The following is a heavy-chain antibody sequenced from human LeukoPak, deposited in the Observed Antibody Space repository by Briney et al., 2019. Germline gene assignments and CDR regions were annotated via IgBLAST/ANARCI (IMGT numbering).Heavy chain of an antibody. J-gene: IGHJ3*02. CDR1: GGSISSGSYY. D-gene: IGHD3-22*01. CDR2: IYYSGST. V-gene: IGHV4-61*10. Sequence: SETLSLTCTVSGGSISSGSYYWSWVRQPAGKGLEWIGSIYYSGSTNYNPSLKSRVTISVDTSKDQFSLKLSSVTAADTAVYYCARDGGYYYDSSGYYEHDAFDIWGQGTMVTVSS. CDR3: ARDGGYYYDSSGYYEHDAFDI.